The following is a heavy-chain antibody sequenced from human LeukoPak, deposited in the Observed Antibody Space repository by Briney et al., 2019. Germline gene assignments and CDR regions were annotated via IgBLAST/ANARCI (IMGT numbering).Heavy chain of an antibody. D-gene: IGHD3-22*01. CDR1: GITLSNYA. J-gene: IGHJ4*02. V-gene: IGHV3-23*01. Sequence: GGSLRLSCAVSGITLSNYAMSWVRQAPGKGLEWVAGISGSGGGTHYADSVKGRSTISRDNPKNTLYLQMNNLRAGDTAVYFCAKRGVVIRVILVGFHKEAYYFDSWGQGALVTVSS. CDR3: AKRGVVIRVILVGFHKEAYYFDS. CDR2: ISGSGGGT.